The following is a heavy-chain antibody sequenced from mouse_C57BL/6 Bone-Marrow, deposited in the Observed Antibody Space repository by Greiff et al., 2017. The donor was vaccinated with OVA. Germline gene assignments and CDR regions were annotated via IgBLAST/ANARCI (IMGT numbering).Heavy chain of an antibody. CDR3: ARSYPSFAY. V-gene: IGHV1-82*01. CDR1: GYAFSSSW. D-gene: IGHD5-1*01. CDR2: IYPGDGDT. Sequence: QVQLQQSGPELVKPGASVKISCKASGYAFSSSWMNWVKQRPGKGLEWIGRIYPGDGDTNYNGKFKGKATLTADKSSSTAYMQLSSLTSEDSAVYFCARSYPSFAYWGQGTLVTVSA. J-gene: IGHJ3*01.